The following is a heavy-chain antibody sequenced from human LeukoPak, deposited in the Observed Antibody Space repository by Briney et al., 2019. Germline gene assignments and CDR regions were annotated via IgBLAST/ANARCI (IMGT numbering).Heavy chain of an antibody. J-gene: IGHJ4*02. CDR1: GFTFSRYG. CDR3: AKVDTYYYGSGSNHY. CDR2: ISDTGDST. D-gene: IGHD3-10*01. Sequence: GESLRLSCAASGFTFSRYGMTWVRQAPGKGLEWVSTISDTGDSTYYADSVKGRFTISRDNSKNTLYLQMNSLRAEDTAVYYCAKVDTYYYGSGSNHYWGQGTLVTVSS. V-gene: IGHV3-23*01.